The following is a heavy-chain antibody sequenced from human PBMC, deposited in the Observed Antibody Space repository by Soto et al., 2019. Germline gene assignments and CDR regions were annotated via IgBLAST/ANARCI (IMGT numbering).Heavy chain of an antibody. CDR1: GYKFTTYF. Sequence: QVQLVQSGAELKKRGASVKVACKASGYKFTTYFIHWVRQAPGQGLEWMGMIHPSGDTGYAQKFRGRVTMTIDTSTTTAYMELRNLTSGDTAVYFSVRGYCTTSPCSGDFQFWGQGTLVTVSS. V-gene: IGHV1-46*01. J-gene: IGHJ1*01. CDR3: VRGYCTTSPCSGDFQF. D-gene: IGHD2-15*01. CDR2: IHPSGDT.